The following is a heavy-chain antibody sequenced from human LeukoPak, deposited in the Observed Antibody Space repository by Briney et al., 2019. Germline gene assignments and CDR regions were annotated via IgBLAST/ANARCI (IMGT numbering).Heavy chain of an antibody. V-gene: IGHV3-23*01. CDR2: ISGSGGST. D-gene: IGHD2-15*01. CDR3: AKMPLGYCSGGSCYVVRFDP. CDR1: GFTFSSYA. J-gene: IGHJ5*02. Sequence: GGSLRLSCAASGFTFSSYAMSWVRQAPGKGLEWVSGISGSGGSTYYADSVKGRFTISRDSFKNTLYLQMNSLRAEDTAVYYCAKMPLGYCSGGSCYVVRFDPWGQGTLVTVSS.